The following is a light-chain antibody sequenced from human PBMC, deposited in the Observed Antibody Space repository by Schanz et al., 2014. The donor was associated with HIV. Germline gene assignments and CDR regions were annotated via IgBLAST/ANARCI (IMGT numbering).Light chain of an antibody. J-gene: IGKJ2*01. CDR1: QSIRSW. CDR3: QQFHTYPYT. CDR2: QAS. V-gene: IGKV1-5*03. Sequence: DIHMTQSPSTLSASVGDRVTITCRASQSIRSWLAWYQQKPGRAPNLLIYQASTLQTGVSSRFSGSGSGTEFTLTISGLLPDDFATYFCQQFHTYPYTFGQGTKLEIK.